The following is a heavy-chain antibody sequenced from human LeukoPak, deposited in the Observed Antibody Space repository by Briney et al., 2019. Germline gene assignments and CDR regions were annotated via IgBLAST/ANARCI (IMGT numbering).Heavy chain of an antibody. Sequence: GGSLRLSCAASGFTFSRHAMSWVRRAPGKGLEWVSVIVGSGVDTYYADSAKGRFTISRDNSKNTLYAQMNSLGAEDTAVYYCAKGPNDSSNYLFDYWGQGTLVTVSS. CDR3: AKGPNDSSNYLFDY. V-gene: IGHV3-23*01. J-gene: IGHJ4*02. D-gene: IGHD4-11*01. CDR2: IVGSGVDT. CDR1: GFTFSRHA.